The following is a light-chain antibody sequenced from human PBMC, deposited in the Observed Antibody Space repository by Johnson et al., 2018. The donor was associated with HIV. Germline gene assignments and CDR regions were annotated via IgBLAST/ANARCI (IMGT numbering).Light chain of an antibody. J-gene: IGLJ1*01. Sequence: QSVLTQPPSVSAAPGQKVTISCSGSSSNIGNNYVSWYQQLPGTAPKLLIYENNKRPSGIPDRFSGSKSGTSATLGITGLQTGDAAAYYCGTWETSLSAGLLYVFGPGTKVTVL. CDR2: ENN. CDR3: GTWETSLSAGLLYV. V-gene: IGLV1-51*02. CDR1: SSNIGNNY.